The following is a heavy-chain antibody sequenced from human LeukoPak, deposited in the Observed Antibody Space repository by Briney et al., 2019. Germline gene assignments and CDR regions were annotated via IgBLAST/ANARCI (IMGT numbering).Heavy chain of an antibody. V-gene: IGHV3-23*01. D-gene: IGHD1-26*01. Sequence: GGSLRLSCAASGFTFSSYAMSWVSQAPGKGLEWVSAISGSGGSTYYADSVKGRFTISRDNSKNTLYLQMNSLRAEDTAVYYCAKVQWELLTYYGMDVWGQGTTVTVSS. CDR2: ISGSGGST. J-gene: IGHJ6*02. CDR3: AKVQWELLTYYGMDV. CDR1: GFTFSSYA.